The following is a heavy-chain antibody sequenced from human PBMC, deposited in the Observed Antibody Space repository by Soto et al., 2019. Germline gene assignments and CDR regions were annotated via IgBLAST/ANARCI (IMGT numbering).Heavy chain of an antibody. Sequence: PGESLKISCKGSGYSFTSYWIGWVRQMPGKGLEWMGIIYPDDSDTRYSPSFQGQVTISADKSISTAYLQWSSLKASDTAMYYCARQEVAARWYFHYWGQGTLVTVSS. CDR3: ARQEVAARWYFHY. J-gene: IGHJ4*02. D-gene: IGHD6-6*01. CDR2: IYPDDSDT. V-gene: IGHV5-51*01. CDR1: GYSFTSYW.